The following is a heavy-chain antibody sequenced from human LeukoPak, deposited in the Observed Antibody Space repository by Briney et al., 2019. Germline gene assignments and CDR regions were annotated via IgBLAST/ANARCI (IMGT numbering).Heavy chain of an antibody. V-gene: IGHV3-30*18. CDR1: GFTFSSYG. D-gene: IGHD6-19*01. CDR3: AKDTNRYSSGWYDY. J-gene: IGHJ4*02. CDR2: ISYDGSNK. Sequence: GRSLRLSCAASGFTFSSYGMHWVRQAPGKGLEWVAVISYDGSNKYYADSVKGRFTISRDNSKNTPYLQMNSLRAEDTAVYYCAKDTNRYSSGWYDYWGQGTLVTVSS.